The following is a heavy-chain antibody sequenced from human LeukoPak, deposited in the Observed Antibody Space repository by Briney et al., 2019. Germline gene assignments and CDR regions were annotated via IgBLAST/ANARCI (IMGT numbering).Heavy chain of an antibody. CDR3: ARDLTDTAMVTAYYYGMDV. V-gene: IGHV3-33*01. CDR2: IWYDGSNK. J-gene: IGHJ6*02. CDR1: GFTFSSYG. D-gene: IGHD5-18*01. Sequence: GGSLRLSCAASGFTFSSYGMHWVRQAPGKGLEWVAVIWYDGSNKYYADSVKGRFTISRDNSKNTLYLQMNSLRAEDTAVYYCARDLTDTAMVTAYYYGMDVWGQGTTVTVSS.